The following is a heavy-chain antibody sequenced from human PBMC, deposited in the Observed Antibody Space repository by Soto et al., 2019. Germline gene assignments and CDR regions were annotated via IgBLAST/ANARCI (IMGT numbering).Heavy chain of an antibody. J-gene: IGHJ5*02. D-gene: IGHD6-19*01. Sequence: QVQLQESGPGRVNPSGTLSLTCAVSGGSITSNWWIWVRQPPGKGLEWIGEIYHNGRFNYNPSLRSRLTTSICTSRSQLTLKLTAVTAADTAVYYCVRKGWYRVDPWGPGTLVTVSS. CDR2: IYHNGRF. V-gene: IGHV4-4*02. CDR1: GGSITSNW. CDR3: VRKGWYRVDP.